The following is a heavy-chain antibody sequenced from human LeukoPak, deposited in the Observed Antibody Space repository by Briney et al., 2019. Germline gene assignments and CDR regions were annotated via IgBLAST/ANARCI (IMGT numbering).Heavy chain of an antibody. D-gene: IGHD2-15*01. V-gene: IGHV3-21*01. CDR2: ISSSSSYI. CDR3: ARDARGYCSGGSCYFLDY. CDR1: GFTFSSYS. J-gene: IGHJ4*02. Sequence: GRTLRRYCADSGFTFSSYSMNWVRQAPGKGLEWVSSISSSSSYIYYADSVKGRFTISRDNAKNSLYLQMNSLRAEDTAVYYCARDARGYCSGGSCYFLDYWGQGTLVTVSS.